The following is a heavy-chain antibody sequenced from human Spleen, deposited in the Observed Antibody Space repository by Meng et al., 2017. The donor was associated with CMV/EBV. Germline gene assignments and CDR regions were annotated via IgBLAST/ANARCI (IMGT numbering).Heavy chain of an antibody. CDR2: IYSGGST. D-gene: IGHD4-17*01. V-gene: IGHV3-66*01. CDR3: ATDYGDYSGLDY. J-gene: IGHJ4*02. CDR1: GFTFSDYY. Sequence: VRLVGSGGGLVKPGGSLGLSFAASGFTFSDYYMSWVRQAPGKGLEWVSVIYSGGSTYYADSVKGRFTISRDNSKNTLYLQMNSLRAEDTAVYYCATDYGDYSGLDYWGQGTLVTVSS.